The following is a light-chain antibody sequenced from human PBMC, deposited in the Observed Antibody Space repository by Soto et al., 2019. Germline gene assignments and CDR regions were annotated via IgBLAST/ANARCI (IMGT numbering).Light chain of an antibody. CDR2: GAS. CDR1: QSVSSSY. CDR3: QQYGSSPLT. J-gene: IGKJ4*01. Sequence: EIVLTQSPGTLSLSPGERATLSCRASQSVSSSYFAWYQQKPGQAPRLLIYGASSMATGIPYRFSGSGSGTDFTLTISRLEPEDFAVYYCQQYGSSPLTFGGGTKVEIK. V-gene: IGKV3-20*01.